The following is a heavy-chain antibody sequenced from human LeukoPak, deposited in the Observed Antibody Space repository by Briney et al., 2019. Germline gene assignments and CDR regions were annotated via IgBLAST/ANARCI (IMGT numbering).Heavy chain of an antibody. Sequence: SVKVSCKASGYTFTSYAISWVRQAPGQGLEWMGRIIPILGIANYAQKFQGRVTITADKSTSTAYMELSSLRSEDTAVYYCASNDDGENWFDPWGQGTLVTVSS. CDR1: GYTFTSYA. V-gene: IGHV1-69*04. CDR2: IIPILGIA. CDR3: ASNDDGENWFDP. D-gene: IGHD1-1*01. J-gene: IGHJ5*02.